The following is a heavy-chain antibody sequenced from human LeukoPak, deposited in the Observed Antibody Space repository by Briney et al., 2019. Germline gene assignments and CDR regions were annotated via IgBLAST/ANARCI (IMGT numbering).Heavy chain of an antibody. D-gene: IGHD6-19*01. CDR3: AGVSSGLLGY. CDR2: IYYSGST. J-gene: IGHJ4*02. Sequence: RPSETLSLTCTVSGGSISSYYWSWIRQPPGKGLEWIGYIYYSGSTNYNPSLKSRVTISVDTSKNQFSLKLSSVSAAATAVYYCAGVSSGLLGYWGQGTLVTVSS. V-gene: IGHV4-59*01. CDR1: GGSISSYY.